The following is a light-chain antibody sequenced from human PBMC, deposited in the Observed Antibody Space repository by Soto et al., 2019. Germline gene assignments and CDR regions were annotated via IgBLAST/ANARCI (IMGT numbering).Light chain of an antibody. Sequence: LTQPASVSGSPGQSITISCTGTSSDVGGYNYVCWYKQHPGKAPQLMIYEVTNRPSGVSDRFSGSKSGNTASLTISGLQAEDEADYYCSSYTSSSTLYVFGTGTKVTVL. CDR1: SSDVGGYNY. CDR3: SSYTSSSTLYV. V-gene: IGLV2-14*01. CDR2: EVT. J-gene: IGLJ1*01.